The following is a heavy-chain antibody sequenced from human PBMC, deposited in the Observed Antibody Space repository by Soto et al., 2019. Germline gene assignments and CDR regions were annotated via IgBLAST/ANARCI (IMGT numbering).Heavy chain of an antibody. D-gene: IGHD3-22*01. CDR1: GGSISSGDYY. CDR2: IYYSGST. CDR3: AREGDYYDSREIDY. J-gene: IGHJ4*02. V-gene: IGHV4-30-4*01. Sequence: NPSETLSLTCTVSGGSISSGDYYWSWIRQPPGKGLEWIGYIYYSGSTYYNPSLKSRVTISVDTSKNQFSLKLSSVTAADTAVYYCAREGDYYDSREIDYWGQGTLVTVSS.